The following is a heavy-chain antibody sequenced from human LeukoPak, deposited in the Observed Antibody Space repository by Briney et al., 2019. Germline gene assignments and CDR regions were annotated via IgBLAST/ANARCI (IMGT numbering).Heavy chain of an antibody. Sequence: GGSLRLSCAASGFTFDDYGMIWVRQAPGKGLVWVSRISSDGSSTNYADSVKGQFTISRDNAKNTLYLQMNSLRAEDTAVYYCASDAYNGWGLVYWGQGTLVTVSS. J-gene: IGHJ4*02. V-gene: IGHV3-74*01. CDR3: ASDAYNGWGLVY. CDR2: ISSDGSST. CDR1: GFTFDDYG. D-gene: IGHD5-24*01.